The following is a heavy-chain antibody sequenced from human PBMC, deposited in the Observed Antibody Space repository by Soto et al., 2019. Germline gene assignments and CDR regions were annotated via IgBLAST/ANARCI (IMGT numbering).Heavy chain of an antibody. CDR1: GFTFSSYS. CDR3: SRESVDDGDYVDVGGNNYYYYYGMDV. J-gene: IGHJ6*02. CDR2: ISSSSSTI. D-gene: IGHD4-17*01. Sequence: EVQLVESGGGLVQPGGSLRLSCAASGFTFSSYSMNWVRQAPGKGLEWVSYISSSSSTIYYADSVKGRFTISRDNAKNSLYLQMNSLRDEDTAVYYCSRESVDDGDYVDVGGNNYYYYYGMDVWGQGTTVTVSS. V-gene: IGHV3-48*02.